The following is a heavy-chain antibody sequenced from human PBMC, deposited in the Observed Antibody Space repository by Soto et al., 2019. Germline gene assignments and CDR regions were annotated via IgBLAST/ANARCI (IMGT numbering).Heavy chain of an antibody. CDR3: ARHDIILVVTAIHSYYYYGMDV. D-gene: IGHD2-21*02. CDR1: GYTFTSYG. J-gene: IGHJ6*02. V-gene: IGHV1-18*01. CDR2: ISAYNGNT. Sequence: ASVKVSCKASGYTFTSYGISWVRQAPGQGLEWMGWISAYNGNTNYAQKLQGRVTMTTDTSTSTAYMELRSLRSDDTAVYYCARHDIILVVTAIHSYYYYGMDVWGHGTPVTVSS.